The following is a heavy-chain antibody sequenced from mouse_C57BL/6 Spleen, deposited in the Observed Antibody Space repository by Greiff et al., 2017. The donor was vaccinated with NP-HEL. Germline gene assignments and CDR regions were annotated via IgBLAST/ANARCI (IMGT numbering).Heavy chain of an antibody. D-gene: IGHD1-1*01. CDR2: ISSGSSTI. V-gene: IGHV5-17*01. Sequence: EVQLVESGGGLVKPGGSLKLSCAASGFTFSDYGMHWVRQAPEKGLEWVAYISSGSSTIYYADTVKGRFTISRDNAKNTLFLQMTRLRSEDTAMYYCARDYGSSYWYFDVWGTGTTVTVSS. J-gene: IGHJ1*03. CDR3: ARDYGSSYWYFDV. CDR1: GFTFSDYG.